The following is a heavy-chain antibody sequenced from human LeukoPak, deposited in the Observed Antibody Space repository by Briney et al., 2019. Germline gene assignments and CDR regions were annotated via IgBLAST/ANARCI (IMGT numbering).Heavy chain of an antibody. CDR2: ISGSSRYI. CDR1: GFTFSTYS. Sequence: GGSLRLSCAASGFTFSTYSMNWVRQAPGKGLEWVSSISGSSRYIYYADSVKGRFTISRDNAKNSMYLQMSSLRAEDTAVYYCARGLEASWFDPWGQGTLVTVSS. V-gene: IGHV3-21*01. J-gene: IGHJ5*02. CDR3: ARGLEASWFDP.